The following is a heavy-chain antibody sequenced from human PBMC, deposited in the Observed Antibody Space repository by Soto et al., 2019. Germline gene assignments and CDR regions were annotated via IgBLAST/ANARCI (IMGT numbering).Heavy chain of an antibody. D-gene: IGHD2-2*01. CDR1: GYTFTSYA. Sequence: QVQLVQSGAEEKKPGASVKVSCKASGYTFTSYAMHWVRQAPGQRLEWMGWINAGNGNTKYSQKFQGRVTITRDTSASTAYMELSRVRSEDTAVYYCARSSRRTRDGHILDDYGIDVWGQGTTVTVSS. J-gene: IGHJ6*02. CDR3: ARSSRRTRDGHILDDYGIDV. CDR2: INAGNGNT. V-gene: IGHV1-3*05.